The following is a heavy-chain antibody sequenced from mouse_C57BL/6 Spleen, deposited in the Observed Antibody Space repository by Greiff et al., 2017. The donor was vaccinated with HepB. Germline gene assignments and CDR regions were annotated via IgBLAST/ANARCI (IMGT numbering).Heavy chain of an antibody. Sequence: EVQLQQSGPELVKPGASVKMSCKASGYTFTDYNMHWVKQSHGKSLEWIGYINPNNGGTSYNQKFKGKATLTVNKSSSTAYMELRSLTSEDSAVYYCARNGRLRRGDYFDYWGQGTTLTVSS. D-gene: IGHD2-4*01. CDR1: GYTFTDYN. CDR2: INPNNGGT. J-gene: IGHJ2*01. CDR3: ARNGRLRRGDYFDY. V-gene: IGHV1-22*01.